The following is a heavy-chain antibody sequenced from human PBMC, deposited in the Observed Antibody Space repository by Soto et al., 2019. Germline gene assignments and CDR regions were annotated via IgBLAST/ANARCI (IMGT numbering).Heavy chain of an antibody. CDR1: GGSISSYY. D-gene: IGHD4-4*01. J-gene: IGHJ4*02. CDR2: IYYSGST. CDR3: ARHKRGVTTRSPLFDY. V-gene: IGHV4-59*08. Sequence: PSETLSLTCTVSGGSISSYYRSWIRQPPGKGLEWIGYIYYSGSTNYNPSLKSRVTIPVDTSKNQFSLKLSSVTAADTAVYYCARHKRGVTTRSPLFDYWGQGTLVTVSS.